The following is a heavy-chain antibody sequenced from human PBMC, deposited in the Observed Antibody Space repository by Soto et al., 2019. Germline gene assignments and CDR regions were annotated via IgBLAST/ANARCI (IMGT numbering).Heavy chain of an antibody. CDR1: GGSISSSSYY. V-gene: IGHV4-39*01. J-gene: IGHJ3*02. CDR3: ARSDMTTVTTDAFDI. D-gene: IGHD4-17*01. CDR2: IYYSGST. Sequence: SETLSLTCTVSGGSISSSSYYWGWIRQPPGKGLEWIGSIYYSGSTYYNPSLKSRVTISVDTSKNQFSLKLSSVTAADTAVYYCARSDMTTVTTDAFDIWGQGTMVTVSS.